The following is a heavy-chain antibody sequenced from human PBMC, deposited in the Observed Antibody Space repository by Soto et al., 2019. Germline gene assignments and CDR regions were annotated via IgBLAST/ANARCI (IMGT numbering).Heavy chain of an antibody. Sequence: QVQLVQSGAEVKKPGSSVEVSCKASGGTFSSYAISWVRQAPGQGLEWMGGIIPIFGTANYAQKFQGRVTITADESTSTAYMELSSLRSEDTAVYYCASRGSLWFGELYYYYGMDVWGQGTTVTVSS. CDR1: GGTFSSYA. D-gene: IGHD3-10*01. J-gene: IGHJ6*02. CDR2: IIPIFGTA. V-gene: IGHV1-69*01. CDR3: ASRGSLWFGELYYYYGMDV.